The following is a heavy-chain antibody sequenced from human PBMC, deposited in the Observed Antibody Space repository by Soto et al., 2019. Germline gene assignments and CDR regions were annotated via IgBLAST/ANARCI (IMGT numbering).Heavy chain of an antibody. J-gene: IGHJ6*02. CDR2: ISGSGGST. Sequence: EVQMLESGGVLVQPGGSLRLSCAASGFTFSSYAMSWVRQAPGKGLEWVPAISGSGGSTYYADSVKGRFTISRDNSKNTLYLQVNRLRAEDTAVYYCAKAAGFGNYYYYGMDVWGQGTTVTVSS. CDR1: GFTFSSYA. V-gene: IGHV3-23*01. CDR3: AKAAGFGNYYYYGMDV. D-gene: IGHD3-10*01.